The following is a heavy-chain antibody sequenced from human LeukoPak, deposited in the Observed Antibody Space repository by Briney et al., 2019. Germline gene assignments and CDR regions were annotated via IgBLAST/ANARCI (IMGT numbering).Heavy chain of an antibody. D-gene: IGHD2-15*01. Sequence: SETLSPTCAVYGGSFSGYYWSWIRQPPGKGLEWIGEINHSGSTNYNPSLKSRVTISVDTSKNQFSLKLSSVTAADTAVYYCARGSVRVVVVVAATRYSYWFDPWGQGTLVTVSS. CDR2: INHSGST. CDR1: GGSFSGYY. V-gene: IGHV4-34*01. J-gene: IGHJ5*02. CDR3: ARGSVRVVVVVAATRYSYWFDP.